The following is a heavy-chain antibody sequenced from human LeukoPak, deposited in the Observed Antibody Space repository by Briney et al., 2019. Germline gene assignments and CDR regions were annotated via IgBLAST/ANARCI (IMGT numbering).Heavy chain of an antibody. CDR3: AWAYHYYYGMDV. CDR1: GFTFSSYW. J-gene: IGHJ6*02. Sequence: GSLRLSCAASGFTFSSYWMHWVRQAPGKGLVWVSRINSDGSSTSYADSVKGRFTISRDNAKNTLYLQMNSLRAEDTAVYYCAWAYHYYYGMDVWGQGTTVTVSS. V-gene: IGHV3-74*01. D-gene: IGHD3-16*01. CDR2: INSDGSST.